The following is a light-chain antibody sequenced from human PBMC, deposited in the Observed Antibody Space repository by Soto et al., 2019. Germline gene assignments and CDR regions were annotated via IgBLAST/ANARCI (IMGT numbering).Light chain of an antibody. CDR3: SSCASSLSGLV. Sequence: QSVLTQPPSVSGAPGQRVTISCTGSSSNIGAGYDVHWYQQLPGTAPKLLIYGNSNRPSGVPDRFSGPKSGTSASLAITGLQAEDVAAYYCSSCASSLSGLVFGGGTKLTVL. CDR2: GNS. J-gene: IGLJ2*01. V-gene: IGLV1-40*01. CDR1: SSNIGAGYD.